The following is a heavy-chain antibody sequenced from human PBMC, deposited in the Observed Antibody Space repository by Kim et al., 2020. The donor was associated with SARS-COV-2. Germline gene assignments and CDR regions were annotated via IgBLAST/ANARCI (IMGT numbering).Heavy chain of an antibody. V-gene: IGHV3-74*01. CDR3: SSPLTGNNCYDY. Sequence: GGSLRLSCVASGFTFSGYCMTWVRQAPGKGLEWLSRISSDGSTKATADSVTGRFTISRDNANKMIYLQLKRMRLNNTAMYYCSSPLTGNNCYDYWGHGTL. CDR1: GFTFSGYC. CDR2: ISSDGSTK. J-gene: IGHJ4*01. D-gene: IGHD3-9*01.